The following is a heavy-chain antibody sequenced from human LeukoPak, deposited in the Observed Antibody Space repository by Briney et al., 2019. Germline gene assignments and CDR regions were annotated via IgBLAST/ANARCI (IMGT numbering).Heavy chain of an antibody. CDR2: INPNSGGT. D-gene: IGHD6-19*01. Sequence: ASVKVSCKASGYTFTGYYMHWVRQAPGQGLEWMGRINPNSGGTNYAQKFQGRVTMTKDTSISTAYMELSRLRSDDTAVYYCARDPVAGEFDYWGQGTLVTVSS. J-gene: IGHJ4*02. CDR3: ARDPVAGEFDY. CDR1: GYTFTGYY. V-gene: IGHV1-2*06.